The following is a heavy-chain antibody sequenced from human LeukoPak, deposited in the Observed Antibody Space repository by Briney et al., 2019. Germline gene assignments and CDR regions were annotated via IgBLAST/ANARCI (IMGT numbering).Heavy chain of an antibody. CDR3: ARPTTLAYCGGDCYSSWFDP. V-gene: IGHV4-38-2*02. Sequence: SETLCLTCTVSGYSISSGYYWGWLREPPGKGLGWTGSIYHSGSTYYNPSLKSRVTISGDTSKNQFYLKLSSVTAADTAVYSCARPTTLAYCGGDCYSSWFDPWGQGTLVTVSS. CDR1: GYSISSGYY. J-gene: IGHJ5*02. CDR2: IYHSGST. D-gene: IGHD2-21*02.